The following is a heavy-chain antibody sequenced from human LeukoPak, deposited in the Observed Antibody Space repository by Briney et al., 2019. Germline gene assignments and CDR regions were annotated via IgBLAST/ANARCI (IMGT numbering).Heavy chain of an antibody. D-gene: IGHD3-22*01. V-gene: IGHV1-18*01. Sequence: ASVNVSRKASGYTFTSYGISWVRQAPGQGLEWMGWISAYNGNTNYAQKLQGRVTMTTDTSTSTAYMELRSLRSDDTAVYYCARINYDSSGYLIFDYWGQGTLVAVSS. CDR3: ARINYDSSGYLIFDY. CDR1: GYTFTSYG. CDR2: ISAYNGNT. J-gene: IGHJ4*02.